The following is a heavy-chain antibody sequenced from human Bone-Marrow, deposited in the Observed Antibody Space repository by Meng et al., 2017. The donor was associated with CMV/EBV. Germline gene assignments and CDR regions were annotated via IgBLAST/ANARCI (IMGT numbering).Heavy chain of an antibody. CDR1: GYSFTSYW. V-gene: IGHV1-18*04. CDR3: ARVGEGITIFGEKPRDYYYYYGMDV. J-gene: IGHJ6*02. D-gene: IGHD3-3*01. CDR2: ISAYNCNT. Sequence: ASVKVSCKGSGYSFTSYWIGWVRQVPGQGLEWMGWISAYNCNTNYAPKLQGRVTMTTDKSTSTAYLERRSLKSDDTAVYYCARVGEGITIFGEKPRDYYYYYGMDVWGQGTTVTVSS.